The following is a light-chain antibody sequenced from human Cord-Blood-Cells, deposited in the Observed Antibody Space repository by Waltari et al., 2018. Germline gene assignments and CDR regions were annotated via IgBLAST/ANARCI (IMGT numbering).Light chain of an antibody. Sequence: QSALTQPPSASGSPGQSVPISCTGTSSDVGGYQHVPWYQQHPGKAPKLMIYEVSKRPSGVPDRFSGSKSGNTASLTVSGLQAEDEADYYCSSYAGSNLVVFGGGTKLTVL. CDR1: SSDVGGYQH. CDR3: SSYAGSNLVV. V-gene: IGLV2-8*01. J-gene: IGLJ2*01. CDR2: EVS.